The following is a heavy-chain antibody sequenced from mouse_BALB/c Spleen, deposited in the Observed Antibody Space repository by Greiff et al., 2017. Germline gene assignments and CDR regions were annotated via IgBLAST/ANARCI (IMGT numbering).Heavy chain of an antibody. CDR2: IYPYNGGT. V-gene: IGHV1S29*02. J-gene: IGHJ2*01. CDR1: GYTFTDYN. D-gene: IGHD1-1*01. Sequence: EVKLMESGPELVKPGASVKISCKASGYTFTDYNMHWVKQSHGKSLEWIGYIYPYNGGTGYNQKFKSKATLTVDNSSSTAYMELRSLTSEDSAVYYCARSGNYYGSSYYFDYWGQGTTLTVSS. CDR3: ARSGNYYGSSYYFDY.